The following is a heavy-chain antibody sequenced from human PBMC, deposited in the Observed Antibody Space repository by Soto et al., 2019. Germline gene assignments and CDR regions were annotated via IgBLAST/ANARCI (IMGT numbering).Heavy chain of an antibody. J-gene: IGHJ6*02. V-gene: IGHV4-34*01. CDR2: INHSGST. D-gene: IGHD3-10*01. Sequence: PSETLSPTCAVHGGSFSGYYWSWIRQPPGKGLEWIGEINHSGSTNYNPSLKSRVTISVDTSKNQFSLKLSSVTAADTAVYYCARSDGSGSYHYHYYYYGMDVWGQGTTVTVSS. CDR1: GGSFSGYY. CDR3: ARSDGSGSYHYHYYYYGMDV.